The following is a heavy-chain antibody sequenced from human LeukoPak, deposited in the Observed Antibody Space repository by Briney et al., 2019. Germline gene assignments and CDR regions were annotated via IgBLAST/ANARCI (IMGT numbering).Heavy chain of an antibody. CDR1: GFTFSSYW. D-gene: IGHD6-19*01. CDR2: IKKDGSER. Sequence: PGGSLRLSCAVSGFTFSSYWMSWVRQAPGKGLEWVANIKKDGSERYYVDSVKGRFTVSRDNAKNSLYLQVNSLRVEDTAVYYCARMGWYAFDYWGQGTLVTVSS. CDR3: ARMGWYAFDY. J-gene: IGHJ4*02. V-gene: IGHV3-7*03.